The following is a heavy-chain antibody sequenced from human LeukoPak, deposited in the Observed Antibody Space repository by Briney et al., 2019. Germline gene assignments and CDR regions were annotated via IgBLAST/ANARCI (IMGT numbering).Heavy chain of an antibody. Sequence: ASVKVSCKASGYTFIGYYMQWVRQAPGQGLEWMGWINPNSGGANYAQKFQGRVTMTRDTSVSAAYMELSRPRSDDTAVYYCARDFSQSSNYLYYWGQGTLVTVSS. J-gene: IGHJ4*02. CDR2: INPNSGGA. D-gene: IGHD6-19*01. CDR1: GYTFIGYY. CDR3: ARDFSQSSNYLYY. V-gene: IGHV1-2*02.